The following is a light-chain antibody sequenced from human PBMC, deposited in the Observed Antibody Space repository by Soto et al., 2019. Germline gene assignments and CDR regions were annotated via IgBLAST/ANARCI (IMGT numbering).Light chain of an antibody. CDR2: GAS. J-gene: IGKJ2*01. Sequence: DIQMTQSPSSLSASVGDRVTSTCRASQSITNYLNWYQQRPGKAPQLLVYGASTLQSGVPSRFSGSASGTDFTLTISSLQPEDFATYYCQQLTNFRFTFGQGTKLDIK. CDR3: QQLTNFRFT. V-gene: IGKV1-39*01. CDR1: QSITNY.